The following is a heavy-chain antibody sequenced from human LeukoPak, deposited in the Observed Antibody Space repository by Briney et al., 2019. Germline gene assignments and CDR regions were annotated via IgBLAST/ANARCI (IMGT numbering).Heavy chain of an antibody. CDR3: ARELGGSYFDI. CDR1: GFTVSTYA. V-gene: IGHV3-23*01. D-gene: IGHD1-26*01. J-gene: IGHJ3*02. CDR2: ISGSGGST. Sequence: GGTLRLACVAAGFTVSTYAMNWVRQPPGKGRGWDSAISGSGGSTYYAGSVKGRFTISRDNSKNTLYLQMNSLRAEDTAVYYCARELGGSYFDIWGQGTMVTVSS.